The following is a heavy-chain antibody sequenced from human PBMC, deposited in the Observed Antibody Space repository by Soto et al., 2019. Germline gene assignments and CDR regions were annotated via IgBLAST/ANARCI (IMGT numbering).Heavy chain of an antibody. CDR2: ISAGGDRT. V-gene: IGHV3-23*01. CDR1: GFTFSNYP. Sequence: EVQVSESGGGLVQPGGSLRLSCATSGFTFSNYPMNWVRQAQGKGLEWVSGISAGGDRTYYADSVKGRFTIFRDNSKNSVSLRMNSLRVEDTAVYYCARRVWGQGTLVTVSS. CDR3: ARRV. J-gene: IGHJ4*02.